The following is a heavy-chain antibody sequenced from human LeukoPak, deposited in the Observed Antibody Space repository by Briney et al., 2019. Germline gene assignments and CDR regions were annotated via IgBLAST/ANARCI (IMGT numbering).Heavy chain of an antibody. CDR1: GFTFSNYS. D-gene: IGHD4-17*01. J-gene: IGHJ4*02. CDR2: ISGTGGTT. CDR3: AKGRGTTVTAAANY. V-gene: IGHV3-23*01. Sequence: GGSLRLSCTASGFTFSNYSMSWVRQAPGKGLEWVSTISGTGGTTYYADSVKGRFTISRDNSKNTLFLQFNSLRADDTAVYYCAKGRGTTVTAAANYWGQGTLVTVSS.